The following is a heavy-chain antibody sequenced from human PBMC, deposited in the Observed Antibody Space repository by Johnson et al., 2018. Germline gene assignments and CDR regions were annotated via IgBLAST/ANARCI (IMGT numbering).Heavy chain of an antibody. V-gene: IGHV5-51*03. Sequence: EVQLLESGAEVKKPGESLKISCKGSGYSFTGYWVGWVRQMPGKGLEWMGIIYPGDSDTRYSPSFQGQVTISADKSITTAYLQWRSLRASDTAIYYCARVRAVAGTNWDYYFYYMDVWGKGTTVTVSS. D-gene: IGHD6-19*01. CDR2: IYPGDSDT. CDR3: ARVRAVAGTNWDYYFYYMDV. CDR1: GYSFTGYW. J-gene: IGHJ6*03.